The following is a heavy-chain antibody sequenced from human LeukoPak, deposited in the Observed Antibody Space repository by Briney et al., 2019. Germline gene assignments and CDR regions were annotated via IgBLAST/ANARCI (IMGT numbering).Heavy chain of an antibody. J-gene: IGHJ4*02. CDR2: IYYSGST. V-gene: IGHV4-39*01. CDR1: GGSIAVNHYY. Sequence: SGTLSLTCSVPGGSIAVNHYYWGWIRQPQGKGLGWIGSIYYSGSTYYKPSMTSRVTIAVDTSKNQCSLKLRSVTAADTDVYYCARTKADSSGYYFLDYWGKGTLVTVSS. D-gene: IGHD3-22*01. CDR3: ARTKADSSGYYFLDY.